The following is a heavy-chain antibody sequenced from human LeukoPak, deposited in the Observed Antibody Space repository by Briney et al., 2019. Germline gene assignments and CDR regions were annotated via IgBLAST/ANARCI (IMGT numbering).Heavy chain of an antibody. V-gene: IGHV3-33*01. CDR1: GFTFSNSG. D-gene: IGHD3-22*01. J-gene: IGHJ5*02. CDR2: IWYDGSNK. CDR3: ARDYYYDSSGFYAP. Sequence: GRSVRLSCAESGFTFSNSGMHWVRQAPGKGLEWVAVIWYDGSNKYYADSVKGRFTISRDNSKNTLYLQMNSLRAEDTAVYYCARDYYYDSSGFYAPWGQGTLVTVSS.